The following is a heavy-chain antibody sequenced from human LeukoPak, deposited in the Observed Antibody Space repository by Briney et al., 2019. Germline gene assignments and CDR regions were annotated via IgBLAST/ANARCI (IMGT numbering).Heavy chain of an antibody. CDR3: ARDKATATDLGAFDP. Sequence: GRSLRLSCAASGFTFSSYAMHWVRQAPGKGLEWVAVISYDGSNKYYADSVKGRFTISRDNSKNTLYLQMNSLRAEDTAVYYCARDKATATDLGAFDPWGQGTLVTVSS. D-gene: IGHD4-11*01. CDR1: GFTFSSYA. CDR2: ISYDGSNK. V-gene: IGHV3-30*01. J-gene: IGHJ5*02.